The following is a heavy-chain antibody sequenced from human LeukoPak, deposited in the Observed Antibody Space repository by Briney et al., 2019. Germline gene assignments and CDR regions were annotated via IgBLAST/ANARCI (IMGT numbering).Heavy chain of an antibody. CDR2: IYTSGST. Sequence: PSETLSLTCTVSGGSISSYYWSWIRQPAGKGLEWIGCIYTSGSTNYHASLKSRVTMSVDTSKNQFSLKLSSVTAADTAVYYCARETDSNYGLFDYWGQGTLVTVSS. CDR1: GGSISSYY. CDR3: ARETDSNYGLFDY. V-gene: IGHV4-4*07. J-gene: IGHJ4*02. D-gene: IGHD4-11*01.